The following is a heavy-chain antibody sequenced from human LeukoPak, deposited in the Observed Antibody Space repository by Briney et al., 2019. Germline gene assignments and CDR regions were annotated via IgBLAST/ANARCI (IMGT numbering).Heavy chain of an antibody. V-gene: IGHV1-2*02. D-gene: IGHD1-1*01. Sequence: ASVTVSCKASGYTFTGYYMHWVRQAPGQGLEWMGWINPNSGGTNYAQKFQGRVTMTRDTSISTAYVELSRLRSDDTAVYYCARNDRDRDWFDPWGQGTLVTVSS. CDR2: INPNSGGT. CDR1: GYTFTGYY. J-gene: IGHJ5*02. CDR3: ARNDRDRDWFDP.